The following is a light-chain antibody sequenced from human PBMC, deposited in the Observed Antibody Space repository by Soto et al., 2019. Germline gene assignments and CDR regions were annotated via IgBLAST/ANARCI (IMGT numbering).Light chain of an antibody. CDR1: ENVTSS. V-gene: IGKV3-15*01. CDR2: AAS. CDR3: QQYDTWWT. Sequence: EIVVTQSPATLSVSPGERATLSCTASENVTSSLAWYQQKPGQAPRLLIYAASTRAAGIPDRFSGSGSGTDFTLPITTLQSEDFAIYFCQQYDTWWTFGQGTRVQI. J-gene: IGKJ1*01.